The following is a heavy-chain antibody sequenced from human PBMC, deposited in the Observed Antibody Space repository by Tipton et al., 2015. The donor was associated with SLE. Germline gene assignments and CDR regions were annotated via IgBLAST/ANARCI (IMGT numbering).Heavy chain of an antibody. CDR2: ISHDGGA. Sequence: TLSLTCTVFDGSLSGYYWAWLRQSPGKGLEWIGEISHDGGANYNPSLESRGTISLETSKNQFSLKLSSVTAADTAVYYCARGWIQLWDTFDYWGQGTLVTVSS. J-gene: IGHJ4*02. D-gene: IGHD5-18*01. CDR1: DGSLSGYY. V-gene: IGHV4-34*01. CDR3: ARGWIQLWDTFDY.